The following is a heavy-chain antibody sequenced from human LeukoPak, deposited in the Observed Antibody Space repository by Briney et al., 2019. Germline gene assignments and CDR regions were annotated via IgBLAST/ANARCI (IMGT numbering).Heavy chain of an antibody. Sequence: QPGGSLRLSCAASGFTFSSYAMSWVRQAPGKGLEWVSAISGSGGSTYYADSVKGRFTIPRDNSKNTLYLQMNSLRAEDTAVYYCAKEGGGSRYGINIVGANPFDYWGQGTLVTVSS. V-gene: IGHV3-23*01. CDR3: AKEGGGSRYGINIVGANPFDY. J-gene: IGHJ4*02. CDR1: GFTFSSYA. D-gene: IGHD1-26*01. CDR2: ISGSGGST.